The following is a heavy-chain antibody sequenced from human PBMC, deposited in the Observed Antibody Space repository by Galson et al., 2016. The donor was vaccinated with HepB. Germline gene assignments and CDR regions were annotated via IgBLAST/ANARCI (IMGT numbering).Heavy chain of an antibody. D-gene: IGHD3-9*01. Sequence: SLRLSCAASGFTFSSYSMNWVRQAPGKGLEWVSSISSSSSYIYYADSVKGRFTISRDNAKNSLYLQMNSLSAEDTAVYYCARALRYFDWSLTRKANAFDIWGQGTMVSVSS. CDR3: ARALRYFDWSLTRKANAFDI. CDR2: ISSSSSYI. J-gene: IGHJ3*02. CDR1: GFTFSSYS. V-gene: IGHV3-21*01.